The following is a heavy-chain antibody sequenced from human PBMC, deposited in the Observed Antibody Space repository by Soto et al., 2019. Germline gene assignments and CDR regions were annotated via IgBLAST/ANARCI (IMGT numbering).Heavy chain of an antibody. Sequence: SETLSLTCTVSGGTMSNYYWSWIRQPPGKGLEWIGYIYDIGSTKYNPSLKSGVTMSLDTSTNQVSLNMTSDIAADTAAYYYARGYSPAFVALWARVNWFGPWGQGTLVTVSS. CDR1: GGTMSNYY. CDR2: IYDIGST. D-gene: IGHD1-1*01. J-gene: IGHJ5*02. CDR3: ARGYSPAFVALWARVNWFGP. V-gene: IGHV4-59*01.